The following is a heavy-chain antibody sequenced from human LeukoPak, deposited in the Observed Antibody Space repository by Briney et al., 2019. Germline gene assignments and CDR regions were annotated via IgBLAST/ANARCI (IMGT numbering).Heavy chain of an antibody. V-gene: IGHV3-30*18. D-gene: IGHD3-10*01. CDR2: ISYDGSNK. Sequence: SLRLSCAASGFTFSSYGMHWVRQAPGKGLEWVAVISYDGSNKYYADSVKGRFTISRDNSKNTLYLQMNSLRAEDTAVYYCAKGHYYGSGSYLPDYWGQGTLVTVSS. CDR1: GFTFSSYG. CDR3: AKGHYYGSGSYLPDY. J-gene: IGHJ4*02.